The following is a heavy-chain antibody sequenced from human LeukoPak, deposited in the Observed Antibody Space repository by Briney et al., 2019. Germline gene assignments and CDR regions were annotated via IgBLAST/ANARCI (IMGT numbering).Heavy chain of an antibody. CDR3: ARRGAAAGSSLFWFDP. V-gene: IGHV1-2*02. D-gene: IGHD6-13*01. CDR2: INPNSGGT. J-gene: IGHJ5*02. CDR1: GYTFTGYY. Sequence: ASVKVSCKASGYTFTGYYMHWVRQAPGQGLEWMGWINPNSGGTNYAQKFQGRVTMTRDTSISTAYMELSRLRSDDTAVYYCARRGAAAGSSLFWFDPWGQGTLVTVSS.